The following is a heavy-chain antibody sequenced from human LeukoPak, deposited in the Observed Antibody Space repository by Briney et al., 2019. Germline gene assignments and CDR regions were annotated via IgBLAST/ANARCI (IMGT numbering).Heavy chain of an antibody. CDR1: GFTFSGYS. D-gene: IGHD2/OR15-2a*01. J-gene: IGHJ4*02. V-gene: IGHV3-21*01. Sequence: GGSLRLSCAASGFTFSGYSMNWVRQAPGKGLEWVSSISTTSDYIHYADSLKGRVAISRDNAKNSLYLQMNSLRAEDTAVYYCARGGIYGQGFDYWGQGSLVTVSS. CDR2: ISTTSDYI. CDR3: ARGGIYGQGFDY.